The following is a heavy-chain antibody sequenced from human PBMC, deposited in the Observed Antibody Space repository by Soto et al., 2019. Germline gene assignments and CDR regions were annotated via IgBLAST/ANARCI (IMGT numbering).Heavy chain of an antibody. CDR3: AKRSGDKSGWFDY. CDR1: GFTFSRYG. CDR2: LSYNSDET. Sequence: EVQMLESGGGLVQPGGSLRLSCAASGFTFSRYGMAWVRQAPGKGLEGVAALSYNSDETHYAASVRGRFTISRDNAQNTLILQMNSLRAEDTALYYCAKRSGDKSGWFDYWGQGTLVTVSS. V-gene: IGHV3-23*01. J-gene: IGHJ4*02. D-gene: IGHD6-19*01.